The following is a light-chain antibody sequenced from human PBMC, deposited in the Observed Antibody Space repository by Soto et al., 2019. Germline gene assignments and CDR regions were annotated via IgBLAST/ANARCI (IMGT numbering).Light chain of an antibody. CDR1: HSLLHITGETF. Sequence: DVVMTQTPLSLSVAPGQPASISCKSSHSLLHITGETFLFWYLQEPGQSPQLLIYEVSTRVSGVPDRFSGSGSGTDFTLEISRVETDDVGIYYCMQSTQLPPTFGQGTRLEI. V-gene: IGKV2D-29*02. J-gene: IGKJ5*01. CDR3: MQSTQLPPT. CDR2: EVS.